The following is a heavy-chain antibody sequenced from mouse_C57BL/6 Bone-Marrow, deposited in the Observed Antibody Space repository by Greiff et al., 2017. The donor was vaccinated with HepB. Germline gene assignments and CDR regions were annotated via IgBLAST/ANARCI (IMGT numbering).Heavy chain of an antibody. CDR1: GFTFSSYA. CDR2: ISSGGDYI. CDR3: TRGPPSGNFPGEAY. Sequence: EVMLVESGEGLVKPGGSLKLSCAASGFTFSSYAMSWVRQTPEKRLEWVAYISSGGDYIYYADTVKGRFTISRDNARNTLYLQMSSLKSEDTAMYYCTRGPPSGNFPGEAYWGQGTLVTVSA. V-gene: IGHV5-9-1*02. J-gene: IGHJ3*01. D-gene: IGHD2-1*01.